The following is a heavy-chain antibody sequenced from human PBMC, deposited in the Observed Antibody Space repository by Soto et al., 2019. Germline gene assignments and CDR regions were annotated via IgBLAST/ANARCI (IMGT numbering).Heavy chain of an antibody. Sequence: QLQLQESGPGLVKPSETLVLTCTVSGGSISSSSYYWGWIRQSPGKGLEWIGTIYFSGSTYYNPSLKSRVTISVDTSKNQFALKLTSVTAADTAVYYCVSQEGRCSTTSCFPENMDVWGKGTTVTVSS. CDR1: GGSISSSSYY. D-gene: IGHD2-2*01. CDR3: VSQEGRCSTTSCFPENMDV. V-gene: IGHV4-39*01. J-gene: IGHJ6*03. CDR2: IYFSGST.